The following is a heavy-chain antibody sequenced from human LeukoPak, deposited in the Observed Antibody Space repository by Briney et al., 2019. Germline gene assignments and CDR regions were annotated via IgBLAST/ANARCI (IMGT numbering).Heavy chain of an antibody. CDR2: IYSGGIT. CDR1: GGSISSTGSF. Sequence: KASETLSLTCTVSGGSISSTGSFWGWIRQPPGKGLEWIGSIYSGGITYYNPSLKGRVTISVDTSKNQFSLKLSSVTAADTAVYYCARERVYSGSYYGKSDAFDIWGQGTMVTVSS. J-gene: IGHJ3*02. D-gene: IGHD1-26*01. V-gene: IGHV4-39*07. CDR3: ARERVYSGSYYGKSDAFDI.